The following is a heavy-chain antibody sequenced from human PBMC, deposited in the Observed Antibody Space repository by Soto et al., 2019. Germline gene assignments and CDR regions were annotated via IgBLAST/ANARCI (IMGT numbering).Heavy chain of an antibody. Sequence: SETLSLTCTVSGGSISSYYWSWIRQPPGKGLEWIGYIYYSGSTNYNPSLKSRVTISVDTSKNQFSLKLSSVTAADTAVYYCARDRLAYCGGDCYRSAFDIWGQGTMVTVSS. J-gene: IGHJ3*02. CDR3: ARDRLAYCGGDCYRSAFDI. D-gene: IGHD2-21*02. CDR1: GGSISSYY. CDR2: IYYSGST. V-gene: IGHV4-59*01.